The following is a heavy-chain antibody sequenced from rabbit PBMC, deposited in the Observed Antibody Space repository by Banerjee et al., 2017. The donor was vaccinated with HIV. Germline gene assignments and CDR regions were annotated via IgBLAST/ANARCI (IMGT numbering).Heavy chain of an antibody. J-gene: IGHJ4*01. CDR1: GFSFSSSYW. Sequence: QSLEESGGDLVKPGASLTLTCTASGFSFSSSYWICWVRQAPGKGLEWIACIAAGSTGNTYYASWVNGRFTISSHNAQNTVDLQMNSLTAADTATYFCARWYTYGYAGYADATYYFILWGPGTLVTVS. CDR2: IAAGSTGNT. CDR3: ARWYTYGYAGYADATYYFIL. V-gene: IGHV1S40*01. D-gene: IGHD6-1*01.